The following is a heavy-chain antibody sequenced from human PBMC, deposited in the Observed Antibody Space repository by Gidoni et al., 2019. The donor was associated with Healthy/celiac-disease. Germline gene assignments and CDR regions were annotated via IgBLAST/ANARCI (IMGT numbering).Heavy chain of an antibody. CDR3: ARDPGYCSGGSCRNYYYYYGMDV. V-gene: IGHV6-1*01. J-gene: IGHJ6*02. CDR2: TYYRSKWYN. Sequence: QVQLQQSGPGLVKPSQTLSLTCAISGDSVPTHSAPWTWIRQSPSRGLEWLGRTYYRSKWYNDYAVSVKSRITINPDTSKNQFSLQLNSVTPEDTAVYYCARDPGYCSGGSCRNYYYYYGMDVWGQGTTVTVSS. CDR1: GDSVPTHSAP. D-gene: IGHD2-15*01.